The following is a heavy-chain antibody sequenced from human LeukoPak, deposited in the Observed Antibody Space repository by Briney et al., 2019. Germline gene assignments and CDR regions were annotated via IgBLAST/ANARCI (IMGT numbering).Heavy chain of an antibody. CDR3: ARVWYDYVWGSYRPNWFDP. CDR2: ISAYNGNT. V-gene: IGHV1-18*01. D-gene: IGHD3-16*02. Sequence: ASVKVSCKASGYTFTSYGISWVRQAPGQGLEWMGWISAYNGNTNYAQKLQGRVSMTTETSTSTAYMELRSLRSDDTAVYYCARVWYDYVWGSYRPNWFDPWGQGTLVTVSS. J-gene: IGHJ5*02. CDR1: GYTFTSYG.